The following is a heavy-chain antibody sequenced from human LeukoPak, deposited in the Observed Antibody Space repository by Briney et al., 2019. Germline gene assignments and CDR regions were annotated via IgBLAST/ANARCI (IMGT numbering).Heavy chain of an antibody. V-gene: IGHV4-59*08. D-gene: IGHD2-8*01. J-gene: IGHJ5*01. CDR1: GDSISNFY. Sequence: SETLSLTCSVSGDSISNFYWNWIRQPPGRGLEWIGNIHYSGSSNYNPSLKSRVTISIDTSRKQFFPKLSSVTAADTAVYYCALAPNSNWFDFWGQGTLVTVSS. CDR3: ALAPNSNWFDF. CDR2: IHYSGSS.